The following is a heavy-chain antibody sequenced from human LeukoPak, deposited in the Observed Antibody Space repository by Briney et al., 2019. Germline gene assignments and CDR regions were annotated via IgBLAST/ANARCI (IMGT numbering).Heavy chain of an antibody. Sequence: PGGSLRLSCAASGFTFSSYAMSWVRQAPGKGLEWVSAISGGGGSTYYADSVKGRFTISRDNSKNTLYLQMNSLRAVDTAVYYCAKDTPMVRGVIDYWGQGTLVTVSS. J-gene: IGHJ4*02. CDR3: AKDTPMVRGVIDY. V-gene: IGHV3-23*01. CDR2: ISGGGGST. D-gene: IGHD3-10*01. CDR1: GFTFSSYA.